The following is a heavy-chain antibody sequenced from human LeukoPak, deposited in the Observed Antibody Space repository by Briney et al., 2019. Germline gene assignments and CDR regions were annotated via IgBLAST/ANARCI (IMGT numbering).Heavy chain of an antibody. J-gene: IGHJ4*02. CDR2: INPADSDT. CDR3: ARGEGGYNYAF. V-gene: IGHV5-51*01. Sequence: GESLKISCKACGYSFSRYWIAWVRQIPGKGLEWMGIINPADSDTRYSLSIQGQVTISADRSISTAYLQWSSLKASHTAIYYCARGEGGYNYAFWGQGTLVSVSS. CDR1: GYSFSRYW. D-gene: IGHD5-24*01.